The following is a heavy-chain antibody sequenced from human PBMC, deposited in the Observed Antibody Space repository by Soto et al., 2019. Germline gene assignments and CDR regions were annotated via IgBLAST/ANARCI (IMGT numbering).Heavy chain of an antibody. CDR3: ARSPSPRRSYQLPLNGAFDI. CDR2: IIPIFGTA. D-gene: IGHD2-2*01. V-gene: IGHV1-69*01. J-gene: IGHJ3*02. Sequence: QVQLVQSGAEVKKPGSSVKVSCKASGGTFSSYAISWVRQAPGQGLEWMGGIIPIFGTANYAQKFQGRVTITADESTSTAYMELSSLISEYTAVYYCARSPSPRRSYQLPLNGAFDIWGQGTMVTVSS. CDR1: GGTFSSYA.